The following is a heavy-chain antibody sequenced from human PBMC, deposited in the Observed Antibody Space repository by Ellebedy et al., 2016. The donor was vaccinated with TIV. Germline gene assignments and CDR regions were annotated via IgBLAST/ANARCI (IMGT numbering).Heavy chain of an antibody. CDR1: GYTFTSYG. CDR3: ARDRGTRFRHYFDY. D-gene: IGHD1-1*01. Sequence: ASVKVSCXASGYTFTSYGISWVRQAPGQGLEWMGWISAYNGNTNYAQKLQGRVTMTRDTSTSTVYMELSSLRSEDTAVYYCARDRGTRFRHYFDYWGQGTLVTVSS. CDR2: ISAYNGNT. J-gene: IGHJ4*02. V-gene: IGHV1-18*01.